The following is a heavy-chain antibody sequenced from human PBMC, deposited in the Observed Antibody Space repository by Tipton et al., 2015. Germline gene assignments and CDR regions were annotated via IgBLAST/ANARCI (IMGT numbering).Heavy chain of an antibody. CDR2: ISTYNGNT. D-gene: IGHD4-17*01. CDR1: GYTFTNYG. V-gene: IGHV1-18*01. Sequence: QVQLVQSGAEVKKPGASVKVSCKASGYTFTNYGISWVRQAPGQGLEWMGWISTYNGNTEYAQKLQGRVTMTTDTSTSTTYMELRSLRSDDTAVYYCTTVPDYYGMDVWGQGTTVTVSS. CDR3: TTVPDYYGMDV. J-gene: IGHJ6*02.